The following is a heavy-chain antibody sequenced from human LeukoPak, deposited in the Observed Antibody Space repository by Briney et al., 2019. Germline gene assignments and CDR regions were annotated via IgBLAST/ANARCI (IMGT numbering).Heavy chain of an antibody. CDR2: IYYSGST. D-gene: IGHD3-3*01. J-gene: IGHJ3*02. V-gene: IGHV4-61*01. Sequence: ASETLSLTCTVSGGSISSSSYYWGWIRQPPGKGLEWIGYIYYSGSTNYNPSLKSRVTISVDTSKNQFSLKLSSVTAADTAVYYCARDRRFSIWGQGTMVTVSS. CDR3: ARDRRFSI. CDR1: GGSISSSSYY.